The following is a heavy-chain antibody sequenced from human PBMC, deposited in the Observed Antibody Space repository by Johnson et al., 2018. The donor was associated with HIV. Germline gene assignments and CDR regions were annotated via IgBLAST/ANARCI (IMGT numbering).Heavy chain of an antibody. V-gene: IGHV3-15*01. Sequence: VQLVESGGDLVQPGGSLRLSCAASGFTVSGNYMSWVRQAPGKGLEWVGRIKRKTDGGTTDYAAPMKGRFTISRDDSRNTLYLQMNNLKIEDTAMYYCATDSEGHVFDIWGQGTMVTVSS. J-gene: IGHJ3*02. CDR1: GFTVSGNY. CDR3: ATDSEGHVFDI. CDR2: IKRKTDGGTT.